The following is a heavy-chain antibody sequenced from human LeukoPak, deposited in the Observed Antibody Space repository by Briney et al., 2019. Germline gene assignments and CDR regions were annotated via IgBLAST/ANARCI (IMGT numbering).Heavy chain of an antibody. D-gene: IGHD2-15*01. CDR2: ISAYNGNT. CDR1: GYTFTSYG. J-gene: IGHJ4*02. CDR3: ARGVGGFYFDY. V-gene: IGHV1-18*01. Sequence: ASVKVSCKASGYTFTSYGISWVRQAPGQGLEWVGWISAYNGNTDYAQKLQGRVTITADKSTSTAYMELSSLRSEDTAVYYCARGVGGFYFDYWGQGTLVTVSS.